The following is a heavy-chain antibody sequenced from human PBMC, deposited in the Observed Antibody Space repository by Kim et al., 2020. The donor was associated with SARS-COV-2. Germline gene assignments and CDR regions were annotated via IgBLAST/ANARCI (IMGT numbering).Heavy chain of an antibody. J-gene: IGHJ6*02. Sequence: GGSLRLSCAASGFTFSSYWMSWVRQAPGKGLEWVANIKQDGSEKYYVDSVKGRFTISRDNAKNSLYLQMNSLRAEDTAVYYCARDGDFWSGYANYYYYGMDVWGQGTTVTVSS. CDR3: ARDGDFWSGYANYYYYGMDV. V-gene: IGHV3-7*03. CDR2: IKQDGSEK. D-gene: IGHD3-3*01. CDR1: GFTFSSYW.